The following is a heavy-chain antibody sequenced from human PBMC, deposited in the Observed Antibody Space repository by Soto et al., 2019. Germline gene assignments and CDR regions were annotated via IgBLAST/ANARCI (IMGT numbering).Heavy chain of an antibody. CDR1: GFTFTNCA. D-gene: IGHD3-10*01. CDR3: AKHYYGFYYYGVDV. Sequence: GGSLRHSCASSGFTFTNCAMSLVRRAPGKGLEWVSSISATGGSTYYADSVKGRFTVSRDNSKNTLFLQMNSLRAEDTAVYYCAKHYYGFYYYGVDVWGQGTTVTVSS. V-gene: IGHV3-23*01. CDR2: ISATGGST. J-gene: IGHJ6*02.